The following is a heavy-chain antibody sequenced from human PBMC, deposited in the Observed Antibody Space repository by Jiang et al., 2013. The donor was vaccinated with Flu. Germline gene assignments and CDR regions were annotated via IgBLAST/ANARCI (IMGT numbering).Heavy chain of an antibody. J-gene: IGHJ6*02. CDR1: GGTFSSYA. V-gene: IGHV1-69*06. Sequence: GAEVKKPGSSVKVSCKASGGTFSSYAISWVRQAPGQGLEWMGGIIPIFGTANYAQKFQGRVTITADKSTSTAYMELSSLRSEDTAVYYCVVVVSGSRLFYYYGMDVWGQGTTVTVSS. D-gene: IGHD2-15*01. CDR2: IIPIFGTA. CDR3: VVVVSGSRLFYYYGMDV.